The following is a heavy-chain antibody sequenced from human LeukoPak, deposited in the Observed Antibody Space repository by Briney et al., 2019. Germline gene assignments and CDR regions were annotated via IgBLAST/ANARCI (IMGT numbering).Heavy chain of an antibody. CDR1: GYTFTTYN. CDR3: ARSRTGDPYEAFDI. CDR2: ISGYNGNT. V-gene: IGHV1-18*01. D-gene: IGHD7-27*01. J-gene: IGHJ3*02. Sequence: ASVKVSCKASGYTFTTYNINWVRQAPGQGLEWMGWISGYNGNTNYAQKLQGRVTMTTDTSTSTAYMELRSLRSDDTAVYYCARSRTGDPYEAFDIWGQGTMVTVSS.